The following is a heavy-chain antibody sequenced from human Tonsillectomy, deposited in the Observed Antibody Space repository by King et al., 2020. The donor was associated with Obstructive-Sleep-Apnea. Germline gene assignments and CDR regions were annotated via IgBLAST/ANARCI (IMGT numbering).Heavy chain of an antibody. D-gene: IGHD3-10*01. Sequence: EVQLVESGGGMVQPGGSLRLSCLASGFTFSNYAISWVRQAPGKGLQWVSAINTRGTTFYAGSVRGRFTLSRDNSKYTVNLQVNSLRAEETALYYCSKEGGGSGIYWIDSWGQGTLVTVSS. CDR3: SKEGGGSGIYWIDS. CDR1: GFTFSNYA. V-gene: IGHV3-23*04. J-gene: IGHJ4*02. CDR2: INTRGTT.